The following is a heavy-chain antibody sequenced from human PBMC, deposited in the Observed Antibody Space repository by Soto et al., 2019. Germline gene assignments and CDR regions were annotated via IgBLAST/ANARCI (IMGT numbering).Heavy chain of an antibody. D-gene: IGHD6-13*01. CDR3: ARVGDSSSWYFNYYYGMDV. CDR1: GGSFSGYY. Sequence: PSETLSLTCAVYGGSFSGYYWSWIRQPPGKGLEWIGEINHSGSTNYNPSLKSRVTISVDTSKNQFSLKLSSVTAADTAVYYCARVGDSSSWYFNYYYGMDVWGQGTTVTVSS. V-gene: IGHV4-34*01. CDR2: INHSGST. J-gene: IGHJ6*02.